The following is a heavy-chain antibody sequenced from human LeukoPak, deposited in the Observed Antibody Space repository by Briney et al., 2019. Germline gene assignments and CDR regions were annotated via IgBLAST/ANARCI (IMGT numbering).Heavy chain of an antibody. Sequence: ASVKVSCKASGGTFISYAISWVRQAPGQGLEWMGGIIPIFGTANYAQEFQGRVTITTDEYTSTAYMELSSLRSEDTAVYYCARGTGMVITPFDYWGQGTLVTVSS. V-gene: IGHV1-69*05. D-gene: IGHD3-22*01. CDR3: ARGTGMVITPFDY. CDR2: IIPIFGTA. J-gene: IGHJ4*02. CDR1: GGTFISYA.